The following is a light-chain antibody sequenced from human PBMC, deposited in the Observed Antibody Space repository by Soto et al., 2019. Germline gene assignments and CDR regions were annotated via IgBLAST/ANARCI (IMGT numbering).Light chain of an antibody. V-gene: IGKV3-15*01. CDR1: QSVSSN. Sequence: EIMMTQSPATLSLSPGERATLSCSASQSVSSNLAWYQQKPGQAPRLLIYGASTRATGIPSRFSGGGSGTDFTLTIRSLQSEDFAVYYCQHYNDWPTYTCGQGTKLELK. CDR2: GAS. CDR3: QHYNDWPTYT. J-gene: IGKJ2*01.